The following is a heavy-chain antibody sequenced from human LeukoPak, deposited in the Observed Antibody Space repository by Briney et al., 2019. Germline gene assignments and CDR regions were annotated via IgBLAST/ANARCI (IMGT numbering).Heavy chain of an antibody. CDR2: ISYDGSNK. CDR1: GFTFSSYG. Sequence: PGRSLRLSCAASGFTFSSYGMHWVRQAPGKGLGWVAVISYDGSNKYYADSVKGRFTISRDNSKNTLYLQMNSLRAEDTAVYYCAKGTQWELLGNYFDYWGQGTLVTVSS. D-gene: IGHD1-26*01. CDR3: AKGTQWELLGNYFDY. J-gene: IGHJ4*02. V-gene: IGHV3-30*18.